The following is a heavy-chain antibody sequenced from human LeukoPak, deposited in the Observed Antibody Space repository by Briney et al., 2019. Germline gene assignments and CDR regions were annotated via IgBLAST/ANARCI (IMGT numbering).Heavy chain of an antibody. J-gene: IGHJ5*02. V-gene: IGHV1-18*04. CDR2: ISAYNGNT. Sequence: GASVKVSCKASGYTFTSYGISWVRQAPGQGLEWMGWISAYNGNTNYAQTLQGRVTMTTDTSTSTAYMELRSLRSDDTALYYCARSPIAVAGTGWFDPGGQGTLVTVSS. CDR1: GYTFTSYG. CDR3: ARSPIAVAGTGWFDP. D-gene: IGHD6-19*01.